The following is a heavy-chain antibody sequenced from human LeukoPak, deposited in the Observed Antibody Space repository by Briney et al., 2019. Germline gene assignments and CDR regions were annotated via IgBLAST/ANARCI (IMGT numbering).Heavy chain of an antibody. CDR3: ARGAYRISWPGIDY. Sequence: PGGSLRLSCSASGFTFSSYAMHWVRQAPGKGLEWVAVIWYDGSNKYYADSVKGRFTISRDNSKNTLYLQMNSLRAEDTAVYYCARGAYRISWPGIDYWGQGTLVTVSS. CDR2: IWYDGSNK. V-gene: IGHV3-33*08. D-gene: IGHD3-16*02. J-gene: IGHJ4*02. CDR1: GFTFSSYA.